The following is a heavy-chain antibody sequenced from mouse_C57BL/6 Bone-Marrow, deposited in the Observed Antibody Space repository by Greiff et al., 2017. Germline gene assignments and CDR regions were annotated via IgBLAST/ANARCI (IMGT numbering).Heavy chain of an antibody. D-gene: IGHD1-1*01. V-gene: IGHV1-5*01. CDR2: IYPGNSDT. CDR1: GYTFTSYW. CDR3: TRGTTVVAHWYFDV. J-gene: IGHJ1*03. Sequence: VQLQQSGTVLARPGASVKMSCKTSGYTFTSYWMHWVKQRPGQGLEWIGAIYPGNSDTSYNQKFKGKAKLTAVTSASTAYMGLSSLTNEDSAVYYCTRGTTVVAHWYFDVWGTGTTVTVSS.